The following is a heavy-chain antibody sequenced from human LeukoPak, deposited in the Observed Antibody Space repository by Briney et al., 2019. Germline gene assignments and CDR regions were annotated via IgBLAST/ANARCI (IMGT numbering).Heavy chain of an antibody. CDR3: ARDRGEGFDP. CDR2: IYSAGRT. D-gene: IGHD3-10*01. CDR1: GFTVSDNH. J-gene: IGHJ5*02. V-gene: IGHV3-53*01. Sequence: PGGSLRLSCAASGFTVSDNHMSWVRQAPGKGLEWVSIIYSAGRTYYTESVKGRFTISRDNSKNTLYLQMNSLTAEDTAVYYCARDRGEGFDPWGQGTLVTVSS.